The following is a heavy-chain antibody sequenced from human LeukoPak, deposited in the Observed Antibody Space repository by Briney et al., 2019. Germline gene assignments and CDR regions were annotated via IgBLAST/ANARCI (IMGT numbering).Heavy chain of an antibody. D-gene: IGHD3-3*01. Sequence: SETLSLTCTVSGGSISSYYWSWIRQPPGKGLEWIGSIYYSGSTYYNPSLKSRVTISVDTSKNQFSLKLSSVTAADTAVYYCARVKLSYDFWSGYYIGSWFDPWGQGTLVTVSS. J-gene: IGHJ5*02. V-gene: IGHV4-59*12. CDR1: GGSISSYY. CDR3: ARVKLSYDFWSGYYIGSWFDP. CDR2: IYYSGST.